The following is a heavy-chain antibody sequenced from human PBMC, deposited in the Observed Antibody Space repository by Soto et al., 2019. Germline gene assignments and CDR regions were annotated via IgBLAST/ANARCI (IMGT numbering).Heavy chain of an antibody. V-gene: IGHV1-2*06. CDR2: MNVDTGGT. CDR1: GYRFTTFY. J-gene: IGHJ4*02. CDR3: ARDGNFVLRGYSFGFDF. D-gene: IGHD5-18*01. Sequence: ASVKVSCKASGYRFTTFYIHWVRQAPGQGLEWMGRMNVDTGGTTYAQKFQGRVTMTRDTSISTAYMEVTNVKSDDTAKKYSARDGNFVLRGYSFGFDFWGQGTRVTVSS.